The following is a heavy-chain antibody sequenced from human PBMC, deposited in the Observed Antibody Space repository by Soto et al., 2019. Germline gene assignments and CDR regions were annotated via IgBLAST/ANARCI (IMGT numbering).Heavy chain of an antibody. CDR3: ARELGYCTSNSCYKGYYGMDV. CDR1: GFTFSSYG. D-gene: IGHD2-2*02. CDR2: IWYDGSNK. Sequence: GGSLRLSCAAPGFTFSSYGMHWVRQAPGKGLEWVAVIWYDGSNKYYADSVKGRFIISRDNSKNTLYLQMNSLRAEDTAVYYCARELGYCTSNSCYKGYYGMDVWGPGTTVTVSS. J-gene: IGHJ6*02. V-gene: IGHV3-33*01.